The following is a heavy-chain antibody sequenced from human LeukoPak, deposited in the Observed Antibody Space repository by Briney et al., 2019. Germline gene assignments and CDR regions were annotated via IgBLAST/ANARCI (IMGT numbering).Heavy chain of an antibody. Sequence: GGSLRLSCAASGFTFSDYYMSWIRQAPGKGLEWVSYISSSGSTIYYADSVKGRFTISRDNAKNSLYLQMNSLRAEGTAVYYCARVPWVVLVDYWGQGTLVTVSS. CDR2: ISSSGSTI. CDR1: GFTFSDYY. CDR3: ARVPWVVLVDY. V-gene: IGHV3-11*01. J-gene: IGHJ4*02. D-gene: IGHD2-15*01.